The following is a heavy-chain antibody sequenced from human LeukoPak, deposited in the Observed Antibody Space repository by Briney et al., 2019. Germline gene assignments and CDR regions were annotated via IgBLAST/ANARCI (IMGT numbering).Heavy chain of an antibody. J-gene: IGHJ4*02. CDR3: TRVGSSGSVDY. CDR2: ISSRTSDT. V-gene: IGHV3-11*06. CDR1: GFTFSDYY. D-gene: IGHD1-1*01. Sequence: GGSLRLSYAASGFTFSDYYMSWLRQAPGKGLEWVSYISSRTSDTNYVDSVKGRFTISRDNAKNSLYLQMNSLRAEDTAVYYYTRVGSSGSVDYWGQGTLVTVSS.